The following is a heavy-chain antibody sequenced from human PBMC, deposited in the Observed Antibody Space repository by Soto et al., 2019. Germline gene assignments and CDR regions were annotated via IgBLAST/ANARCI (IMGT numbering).Heavy chain of an antibody. CDR2: IYWDGDK. D-gene: IGHD3-10*01. V-gene: IGHV2-5*02. CDR3: ADIIGGGTFVRGVPLDH. CDR1: GFSLDSTAVG. J-gene: IGHJ5*02. Sequence: QITLNESGPTLVKPMQTLTLTCNFSGFSLDSTAVGVGWLRQPPGKALQCLALIYWDGDKRYNPSLTNRVIITKDTSNTQVVLTMTDMAPAAACTYFCADIIGGGTFVRGVPLDHWGEGVVATVSS.